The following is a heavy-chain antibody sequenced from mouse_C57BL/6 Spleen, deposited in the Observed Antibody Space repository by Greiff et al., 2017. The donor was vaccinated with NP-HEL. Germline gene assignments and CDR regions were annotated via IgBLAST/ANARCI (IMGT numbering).Heavy chain of an antibody. D-gene: IGHD6-1*01. CDR1: GYTFTSYW. V-gene: IGHV1-69*01. CDR2: IDPSDSYT. CDR3: ARSAPFDY. J-gene: IGHJ2*01. Sequence: QVQLQQPGAELVMPGASVKLSCKASGYTFTSYWMHWVKQRPGQGLEWIGEIDPSDSYTNYNQKFKGKSTLTVDKSSSTAYMQLSSLTSEDSAVYYCARSAPFDYWGKGTTLTVSS.